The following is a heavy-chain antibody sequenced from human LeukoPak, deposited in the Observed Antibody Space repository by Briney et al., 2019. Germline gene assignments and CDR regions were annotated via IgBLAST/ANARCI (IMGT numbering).Heavy chain of an antibody. V-gene: IGHV3-21*01. CDR2: SSGSSPI. Sequence: GGSLRLSCAASGFTFSSWSMNWVRQAPGKGLEWLSSGSSPIYYADSVKGRFTISRDNAKNSLYLQMNSLRAEDTAVYYCARGDDCSSTSCYTGIGWFDPWGQGTLVTVSS. CDR1: GFTFSSWS. D-gene: IGHD2-2*02. CDR3: ARGDDCSSTSCYTGIGWFDP. J-gene: IGHJ5*02.